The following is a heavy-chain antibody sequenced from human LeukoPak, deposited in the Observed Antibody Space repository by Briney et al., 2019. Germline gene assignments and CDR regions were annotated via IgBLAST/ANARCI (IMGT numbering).Heavy chain of an antibody. CDR1: GFTFSSYS. Sequence: GGSLRLSCAASGFTFSSYSMNWVRQARGKGLEWVSSNSSSSSYIYYADSVKGRFTISRDNAKNSLYLQMNSLRAEDTAVYYCARAGRSGITMVRGVIFSFDYWGQGTLVTVSS. D-gene: IGHD3-10*01. V-gene: IGHV3-21*01. J-gene: IGHJ4*02. CDR3: ARAGRSGITMVRGVIFSFDY. CDR2: NSSSSSYI.